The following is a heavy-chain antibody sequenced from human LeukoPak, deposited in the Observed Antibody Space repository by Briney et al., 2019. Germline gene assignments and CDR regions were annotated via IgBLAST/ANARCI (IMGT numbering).Heavy chain of an antibody. Sequence: GGSLRLSCAASGFTFTSDWMSWVRQAPGKGREWVANIKQDGREKYYVDSVKGRFTISRDNAKNSLYLQMNSLRAEDTAVYYCARLEWLVFGYWGQGTLVTVSS. CDR1: GFTFTSDW. V-gene: IGHV3-7*03. CDR3: ARLEWLVFGY. D-gene: IGHD6-19*01. CDR2: IKQDGREK. J-gene: IGHJ4*02.